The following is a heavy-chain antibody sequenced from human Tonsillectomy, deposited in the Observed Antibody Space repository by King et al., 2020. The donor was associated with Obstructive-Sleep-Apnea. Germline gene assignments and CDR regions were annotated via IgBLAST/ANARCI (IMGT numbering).Heavy chain of an antibody. V-gene: IGHV3-30*18. Sequence: VQLVESGGGVVQPGRSLRLSCAASGFTFSGYGMHWVRQAPGKGLEWVAAISYDGSNKYYADSVKGRFTISRHTSNNTLYLQMNSLRPEDTAVYYCAKDVTPSGWYAVFDYWGQGTLVTVSS. D-gene: IGHD6-19*01. J-gene: IGHJ4*02. CDR1: GFTFSGYG. CDR2: ISYDGSNK. CDR3: AKDVTPSGWYAVFDY.